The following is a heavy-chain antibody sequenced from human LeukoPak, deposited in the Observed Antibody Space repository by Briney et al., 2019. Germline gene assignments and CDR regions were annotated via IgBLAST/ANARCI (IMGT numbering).Heavy chain of an antibody. J-gene: IGHJ3*02. Sequence: PGGSLRLSCAASGFTFSSYAMSWVRQAPGKGLEWVSAISGSGGSTYYADSVKGRFTISRDDSKNTLYLQMNSLRAEDTAVYYCAKGVGQWLVKLAFDIWGQGTMVTVSS. CDR2: ISGSGGST. V-gene: IGHV3-23*01. CDR1: GFTFSSYA. CDR3: AKGVGQWLVKLAFDI. D-gene: IGHD6-19*01.